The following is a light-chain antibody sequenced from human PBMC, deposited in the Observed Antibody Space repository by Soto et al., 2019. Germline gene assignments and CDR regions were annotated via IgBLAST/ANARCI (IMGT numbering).Light chain of an antibody. CDR3: QKYDTVPFT. Sequence: DIQMTQSPSSLSASVGDRVTITCRASQGISNYVAWYQQKPGKVPKLLISAASTLQSGVSSRFSGHGSGTDFTLTISSLQPEDVATYYCQKYDTVPFTFGPGTKVDFK. CDR1: QGISNY. J-gene: IGKJ3*01. V-gene: IGKV1-27*01. CDR2: AAS.